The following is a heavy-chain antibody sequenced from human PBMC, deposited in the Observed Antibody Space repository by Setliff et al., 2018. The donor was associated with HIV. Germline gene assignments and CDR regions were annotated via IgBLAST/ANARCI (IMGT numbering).Heavy chain of an antibody. J-gene: IGHJ4*02. CDR3: TADLPDSAPYCFDY. D-gene: IGHD2-15*01. V-gene: IGHV3-15*01. CDR2: IKSGGTA. Sequence: GSLRLSCAASGFSFSGAWMRWVRQAPGKGLEWVAQIKSGGTADYAAPVKGRFTISRDDSKNVVSLQVDSLKTEDTAVYYCTADLPDSAPYCFDYWGQGALVTVSS. CDR1: GFSFSGAW.